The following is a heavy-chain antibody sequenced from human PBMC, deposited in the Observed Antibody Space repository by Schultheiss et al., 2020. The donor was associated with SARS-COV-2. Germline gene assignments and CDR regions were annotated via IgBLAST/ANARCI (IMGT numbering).Heavy chain of an antibody. CDR3: ARDEPPNYIEWFDP. V-gene: IGHV4-59*08. D-gene: IGHD1-7*01. Sequence: SQTLSLTCTVSGGSISSYYWSWIRQPPGKGLEWIGYIYYSGSTYYNPSLKSRVTISVDTSKNQFSLKLSSVTAADTAVYYCARDEPPNYIEWFDPWGQGTLVTVSS. CDR1: GGSISSYY. J-gene: IGHJ5*02. CDR2: IYYSGST.